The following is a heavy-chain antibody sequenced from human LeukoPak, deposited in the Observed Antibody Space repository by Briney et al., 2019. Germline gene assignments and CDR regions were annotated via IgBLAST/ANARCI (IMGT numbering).Heavy chain of an antibody. V-gene: IGHV3-7*05. CDR3: ARTISFGVVIPRFDY. CDR2: IKQDGSEK. Sequence: PGGSLRLSSAASGFSFNNYGMHWVRQAPGKGLEWVAKIKQDGSEKYYVDSMKGRFTISRDNAKNSLYLQMNSLRAEDTAVYHCARTISFGVVIPRFDYWGQGTLVTVSS. CDR1: GFSFNNYG. J-gene: IGHJ4*02. D-gene: IGHD3-3*01.